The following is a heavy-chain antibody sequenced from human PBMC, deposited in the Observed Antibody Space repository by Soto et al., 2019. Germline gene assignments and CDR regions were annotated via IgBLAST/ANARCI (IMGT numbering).Heavy chain of an antibody. J-gene: IGHJ4*02. D-gene: IGHD2-15*01. CDR1: GYTFIGYE. CDR3: ASAYCSGGSCYRLPFDY. CDR2: MNPNSGGT. V-gene: IGHV1-2*02. Sequence: GASVKVSCKASGYTFIGYEMHWVRQAPGQGFEWMGWMNPNSGGTKNAQKFQGRVTMTRDTSISTAYMELSRLRSDDTAVYYCASAYCSGGSCYRLPFDYWGQGTLVTVSS.